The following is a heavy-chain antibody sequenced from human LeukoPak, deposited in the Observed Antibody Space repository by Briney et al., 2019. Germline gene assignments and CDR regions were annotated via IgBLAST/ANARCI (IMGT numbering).Heavy chain of an antibody. J-gene: IGHJ4*02. V-gene: IGHV4-34*01. CDR1: GGSFSVYY. D-gene: IGHD3-10*01. CDR2: INHSGST. Sequence: SETLSLTCAVYGGSFSVYYWSWIRQPPGKGLEWIGEINHSGSTNYNPSLKSRVTISVDTSKNQFSLKLSSVTAADTAVYYCARDYYGSGSYYQFDYWGQGTLVTVSS. CDR3: ARDYYGSGSYYQFDY.